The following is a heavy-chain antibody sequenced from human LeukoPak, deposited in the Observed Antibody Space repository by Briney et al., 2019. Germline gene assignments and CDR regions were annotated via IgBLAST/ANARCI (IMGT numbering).Heavy chain of an antibody. CDR2: IHPIGGST. Sequence: ASMNVASKASGYTFTSYYMHCVRQAPGQGREWIGIIHPIGGSTSYAHKCQGRLTMTRDTPTSPVYMELSSLRSEHTAVYYCAREPTAEMRDAFDICGPGTMVTVSS. J-gene: IGHJ3*02. D-gene: IGHD1-14*01. CDR1: GYTFTSYY. V-gene: IGHV1-46*01. CDR3: AREPTAEMRDAFDI.